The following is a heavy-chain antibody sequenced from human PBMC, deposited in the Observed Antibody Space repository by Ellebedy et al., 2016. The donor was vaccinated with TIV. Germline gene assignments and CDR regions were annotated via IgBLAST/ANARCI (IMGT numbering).Heavy chain of an antibody. CDR1: GFTFSDSA. CDR3: AKAQYGSGSYQAIQH. D-gene: IGHD3-10*01. CDR2: IKQDGSEE. J-gene: IGHJ1*01. V-gene: IGHV3-7*03. Sequence: GGSLRLSCAASGFTFSDSAMHWVRQVPGKGLEWVANIKQDGSEEYYVDSVKGRFTISRENAKKSLYLQMNALRTEDTAVYYCAKAQYGSGSYQAIQHWGQGTLVTVSS.